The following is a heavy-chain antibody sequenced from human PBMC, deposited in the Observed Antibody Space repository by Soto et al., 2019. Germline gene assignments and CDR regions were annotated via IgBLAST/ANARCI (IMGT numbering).Heavy chain of an antibody. D-gene: IGHD2-15*01. CDR2: INHSGST. CDR3: AVEPESVVAGLDY. J-gene: IGHJ4*02. V-gene: IGHV4-34*01. Sequence: PSEPLSLTCAVYGGSFSGYYWSWIRQPPGKGLEWIGEINHSGSTNYNPSLKSRVTIAVDTSKNQFSLKLSSVTAADTAVYYCAVEPESVVAGLDYWGQGTLVTVSS. CDR1: GGSFSGYY.